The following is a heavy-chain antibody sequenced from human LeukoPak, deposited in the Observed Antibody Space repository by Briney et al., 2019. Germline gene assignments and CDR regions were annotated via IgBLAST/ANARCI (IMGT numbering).Heavy chain of an antibody. J-gene: IGHJ6*02. CDR3: TTDEDWNYARKDV. CDR2: INPSGGST. Sequence: ASVKVSCKASGYTFTSYYMHWVRQAPGQGLEWMGIINPSGGSTSYAQKFQGRVTMTRDTSTSTVYMELSSLKIEDTAVYYCTTDEDWNYARKDVWGQGATVIVSS. D-gene: IGHD1-7*01. CDR1: GYTFTSYY. V-gene: IGHV1-46*01.